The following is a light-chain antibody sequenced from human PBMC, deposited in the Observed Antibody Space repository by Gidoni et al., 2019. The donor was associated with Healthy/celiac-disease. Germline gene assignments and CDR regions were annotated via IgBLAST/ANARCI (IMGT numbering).Light chain of an antibody. J-gene: IGKJ2*01. CDR2: DAS. CDR3: QQYNSWYT. CDR1: QSISSW. V-gene: IGKV1-5*01. Sequence: DIQMTQSPSTLSASVGDRVTITCRASQSISSWLAWYQQKPGKAPKLLIYDASSLESGVPSRFSGSGSGTDFTLTISSLQPDDFATYYCQQYNSWYTFGQGTKLEIK.